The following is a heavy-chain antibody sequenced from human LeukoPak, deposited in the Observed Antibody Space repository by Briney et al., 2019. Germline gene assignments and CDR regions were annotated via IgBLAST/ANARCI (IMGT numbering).Heavy chain of an antibody. Sequence: SETLSLTCTVSGGSISSSSYYWGWIRQPPGTGLEWIGSIYYSGSTYYNPSLKSRVTISVDTSKNQFSLKLSSVTAADTAVYYCARAKRGSFDYWGQGTLVTVSS. CDR1: GGSISSSSYY. J-gene: IGHJ4*02. CDR2: IYYSGST. CDR3: ARAKRGSFDY. V-gene: IGHV4-39*01. D-gene: IGHD3-10*01.